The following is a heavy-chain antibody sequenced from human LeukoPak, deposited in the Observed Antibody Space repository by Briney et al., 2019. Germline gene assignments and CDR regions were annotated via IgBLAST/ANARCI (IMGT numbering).Heavy chain of an antibody. V-gene: IGHV3-33*01. CDR2: IWYDGSKK. Sequence: PGGSLRLSCAAPGFTFSSYGMHWVRQAPGKGLEWVAVIWYDGSKKCFADSVKGRFTISRDNSKNTLYFHLNSLRADDTAVYYCARRDVLNGEWIFFDHWGQGTLVTVSS. D-gene: IGHD2-2*03. CDR3: ARRDVLNGEWIFFDH. J-gene: IGHJ4*02. CDR1: GFTFSSYG.